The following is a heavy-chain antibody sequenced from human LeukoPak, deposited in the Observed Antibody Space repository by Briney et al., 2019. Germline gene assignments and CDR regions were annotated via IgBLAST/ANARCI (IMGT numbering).Heavy chain of an antibody. CDR2: INPNSGGT. CDR1: GYTFTGYY. Sequence: GASVKVSCKASGYTFTGYYMHWVRQAHGQGLEWMGWINPNSGGTNYAQKFQGRVTMTRDTSISTAYMELSRLRSDDTAVYYCATDYGGNSVRSWGGVYWGQGTLVTVSS. J-gene: IGHJ4*02. CDR3: ATDYGGNSVRSWGGVY. D-gene: IGHD4-23*01. V-gene: IGHV1-2*02.